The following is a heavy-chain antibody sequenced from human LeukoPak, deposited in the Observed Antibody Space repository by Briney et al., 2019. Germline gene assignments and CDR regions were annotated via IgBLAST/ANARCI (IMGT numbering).Heavy chain of an antibody. Sequence: PSETLSLTCAVYGGSFSGYYWSWIRQPPGKGLEWIGEINHSGSTNYNPSLKSRVTISVDTSKNQFSLKLSSVTAADTAVYYCASAYSSSWTFDYWGQGTLVTVSS. V-gene: IGHV4-34*01. CDR3: ASAYSSSWTFDY. CDR1: GGSFSGYY. CDR2: INHSGST. D-gene: IGHD6-13*01. J-gene: IGHJ4*02.